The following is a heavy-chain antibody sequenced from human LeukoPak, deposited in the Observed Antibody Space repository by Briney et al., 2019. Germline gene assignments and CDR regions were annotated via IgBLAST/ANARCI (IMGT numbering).Heavy chain of an antibody. V-gene: IGHV4-39*01. Sequence: SQTLSLTCTVSGGSISSTGYYWDWIRQPPGKGLEWIGSIYYSETTYYNSSLKSRVTISLDTSKNQFSLSLKSVTAADTAVYYCARQVSDYYYYYIDVWGKGATVTVSS. CDR2: IYYSETT. CDR1: GGSISSTGYY. J-gene: IGHJ6*03. D-gene: IGHD5/OR15-5a*01. CDR3: ARQVSDYYYYYIDV.